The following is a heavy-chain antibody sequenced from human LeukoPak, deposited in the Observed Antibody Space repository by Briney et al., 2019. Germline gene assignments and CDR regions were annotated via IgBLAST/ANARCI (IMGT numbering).Heavy chain of an antibody. D-gene: IGHD4-23*01. CDR2: INHSGST. CDR3: ARGPSLTTVVTPGDY. CDR1: GGSFSGYY. Sequence: PSETLSLTCAVYGGSFSGYYWSWIRQPPGKGLEWIGEINHSGSTNYNPSLKSRVTISVDTSKNQFSLKLSSVTAADTAVYYCARGPSLTTVVTPGDYWGQGTLVTVSS. J-gene: IGHJ4*02. V-gene: IGHV4-34*01.